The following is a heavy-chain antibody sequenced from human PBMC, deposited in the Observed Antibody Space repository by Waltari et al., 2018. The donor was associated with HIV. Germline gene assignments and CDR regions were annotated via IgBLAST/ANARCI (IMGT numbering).Heavy chain of an antibody. CDR2: IKQDGNEK. Sequence: EVQLVETGGALVQPGGSLRLSCVASGFTFGNYWLTWVRRAPGKGLEWVANIKQDGNEKNYLDSVKGRFTISRDNAKNSLYLQMNNLRDEDSATYYCARAYSGTYRIGDYWGQGTLVTVSS. CDR1: GFTFGNYW. CDR3: ARAYSGTYRIGDY. V-gene: IGHV3-7*01. J-gene: IGHJ4*02. D-gene: IGHD1-26*01.